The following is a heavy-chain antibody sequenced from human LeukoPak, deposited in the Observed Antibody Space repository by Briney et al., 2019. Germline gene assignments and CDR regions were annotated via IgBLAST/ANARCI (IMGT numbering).Heavy chain of an antibody. J-gene: IGHJ4*02. CDR2: ISNNGGSP. D-gene: IGHD6-19*01. CDR1: GFSFSSYA. CDR3: VKDGGAAGSGWRFDY. Sequence: GGSLRLSCSASGFSFSSYAMHWVRQAPGQGLEYVSGISNNGGSPYYADSVKGRFTISRDNSKNTLSLQTSSLRAEDTAVYYCVKDGGAAGSGWRFDYWGQGTQVTVSS. V-gene: IGHV3-64D*06.